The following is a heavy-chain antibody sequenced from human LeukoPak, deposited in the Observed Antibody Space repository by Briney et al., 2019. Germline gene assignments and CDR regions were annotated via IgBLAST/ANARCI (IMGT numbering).Heavy chain of an antibody. J-gene: IGHJ6*02. CDR2: ISSSSSYI. CDR3: ARDRLGYDILTGSVPYYYYGMDV. D-gene: IGHD3-9*01. V-gene: IGHV3-21*01. CDR1: GFTFSSYS. Sequence: PGGSLRLSCAASGFTFSSYSMNWVRQAPGKGLEWVSSISSSSSYIYYADSVKGRFTISRDNAKNSLYLQMNSLRAGDTAVYYCARDRLGYDILTGSVPYYYYGMDVWGQGTTVTVSS.